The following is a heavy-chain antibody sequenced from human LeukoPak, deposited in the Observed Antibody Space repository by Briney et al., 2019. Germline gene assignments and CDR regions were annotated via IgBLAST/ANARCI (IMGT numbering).Heavy chain of an antibody. CDR1: GGSISSYY. Sequence: SETLSLTCTVSGGSISSYYWSWIRQPPGKGLEWIGYIYYSGSTNYNPSLKSRVTISVDTSKNQFSLKPSSVTAADTAVYYCARRNQVYYDAFDIWGQGTMVTVSS. CDR3: ARRNQVYYDAFDI. J-gene: IGHJ3*02. V-gene: IGHV4-59*01. CDR2: IYYSGST. D-gene: IGHD3-10*01.